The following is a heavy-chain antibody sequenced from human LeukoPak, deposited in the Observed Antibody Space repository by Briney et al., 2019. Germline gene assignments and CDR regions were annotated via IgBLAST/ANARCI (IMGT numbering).Heavy chain of an antibody. CDR2: IYYSGST. V-gene: IGHV4-31*03. J-gene: IGHJ6*02. CDR1: GGSISSGGYY. CDR3: ARDRPMTYYYYGMDV. D-gene: IGHD3-22*01. Sequence: PSQTLSLTCTVSGGSISSGGYYWSWIRQHPGQGLEWIGYIYYSGSTYYNPSLKSRVTISVDTSKNQFSLKLSSVTAADTAVYYCARDRPMTYYYYGMDVWGQGTTVTVSS.